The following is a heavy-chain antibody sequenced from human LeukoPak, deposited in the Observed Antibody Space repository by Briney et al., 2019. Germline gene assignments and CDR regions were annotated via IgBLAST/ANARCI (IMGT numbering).Heavy chain of an antibody. CDR3: ARVASDGRVDY. CDR1: GGSFSGYY. D-gene: IGHD3-10*01. Sequence: SETLSLTCAVYGGSFSGYYWSWIRQPPGKGLEWIGEINHSGSTNYNPSLKSRVTISVDTSKNQFSLKLSSVTAADTAVYYCARVASDGRVDYWGQGTLVTVSS. CDR2: INHSGST. J-gene: IGHJ4*02. V-gene: IGHV4-34*01.